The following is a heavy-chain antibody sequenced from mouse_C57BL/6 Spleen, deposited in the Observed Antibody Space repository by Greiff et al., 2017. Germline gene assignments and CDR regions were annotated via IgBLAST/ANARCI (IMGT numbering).Heavy chain of an antibody. D-gene: IGHD6-2*01. CDR1: GYTFTDYY. Sequence: QVHVKQSGPELVKPGASVKISCKASGYTFTDYYINWVKQRPGQGLEWIGWIFPGSGSTYYNEKFKGKATLTVDKSSSTAYMLLSSLTSEDSAVYVCARSVSIEAWFAYWGQGTLVTVSA. V-gene: IGHV1-75*01. CDR3: ARSVSIEAWFAY. CDR2: IFPGSGST. J-gene: IGHJ3*01.